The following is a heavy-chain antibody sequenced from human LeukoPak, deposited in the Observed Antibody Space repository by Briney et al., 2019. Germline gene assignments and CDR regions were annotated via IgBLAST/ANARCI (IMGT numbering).Heavy chain of an antibody. J-gene: IGHJ4*02. CDR3: ARGEYSSSWMVY. Sequence: SETLSLTCTVSGGSISSGGYYWSWIRQHPGKGLEWIGYTFYSGTTYYNPSLKSRITISVDTSKNQFSLKLSSVTAADTAVYYCARGEYSSSWMVYWGQGTLVTVSS. D-gene: IGHD6-13*01. V-gene: IGHV4-31*03. CDR1: GGSISSGGYY. CDR2: TFYSGTT.